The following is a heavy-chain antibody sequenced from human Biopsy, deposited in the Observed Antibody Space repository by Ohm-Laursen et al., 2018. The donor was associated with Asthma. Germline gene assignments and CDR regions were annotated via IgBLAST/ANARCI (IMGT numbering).Heavy chain of an antibody. CDR1: GYTFNSAG. Sequence: ASVKASCKPSGYTFNSAGITWARQAPRQGREWMGLISVYNGNTKVAQKLQGRVTMITDTSTSTAYMELRSLRSDDTAVYFCARAVDYSHYYGIDVWGQGTTVTVS. J-gene: IGHJ6*02. D-gene: IGHD3-10*01. CDR3: ARAVDYSHYYGIDV. V-gene: IGHV1-18*01. CDR2: ISVYNGNT.